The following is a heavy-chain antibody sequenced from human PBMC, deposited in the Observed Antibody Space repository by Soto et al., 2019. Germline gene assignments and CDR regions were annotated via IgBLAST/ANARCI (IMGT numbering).Heavy chain of an antibody. CDR3: AREITAYWYFDL. V-gene: IGHV1-8*01. Sequence: QVQLVQSGAEVKKPGASVKVSCKASGYTFTSYDINWVRQATGQGLEWMGWMNPNSGNTGYAQKFQGRVTMTRNTSISTAYMELSSLRSEDTAVYHCAREITAYWYFDLWGRGTLVTVSS. D-gene: IGHD3-16*01. CDR2: MNPNSGNT. J-gene: IGHJ2*01. CDR1: GYTFTSYD.